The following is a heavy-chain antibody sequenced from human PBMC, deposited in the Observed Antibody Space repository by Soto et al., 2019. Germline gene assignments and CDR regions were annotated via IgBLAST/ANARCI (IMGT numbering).Heavy chain of an antibody. CDR1: GFSVSNKY. V-gene: IGHV3-53*01. J-gene: IGHJ4*02. Sequence: GGSLRLSCAASGFSVSNKYMNWVRQAPGRGLEWVSVIYSGGGTYYAESVKGRFTISRGNSKNTVYLQMNTLRPEDTAVYYCAREGGSYGPFDCWGQGTLVTVSS. D-gene: IGHD3-10*01. CDR2: IYSGGGT. CDR3: AREGGSYGPFDC.